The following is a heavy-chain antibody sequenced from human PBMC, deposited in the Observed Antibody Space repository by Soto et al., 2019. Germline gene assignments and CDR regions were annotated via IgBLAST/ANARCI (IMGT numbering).Heavy chain of an antibody. CDR1: GYSIRSGYC. J-gene: IGHJ6*02. V-gene: IGHV4-38-2*01. D-gene: IGHD6-6*01. Sequence: SETLSLTCAVSGYSIRSGYCWGWIRQPPGKGLEWIGSMYHSGITYYNLSLKSRVTISVDTSKNQLSLKLSSATAADTAVYYCARSMYSTSAQLYYGMDVWGQGTTVT. CDR3: ARSMYSTSAQLYYGMDV. CDR2: MYHSGIT.